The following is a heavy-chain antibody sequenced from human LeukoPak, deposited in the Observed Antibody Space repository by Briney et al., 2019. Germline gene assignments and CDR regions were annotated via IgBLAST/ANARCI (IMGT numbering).Heavy chain of an antibody. Sequence: GESLKISCKDSGYSFTSYWIGWVRQMPEKGLEWMGIIYPGDSDTRYSPSFQGQVTISADKSINTAYLQWSSLKASDTAIYYCARRGEAMDPFDYWGQGTPVTVSS. CDR1: GYSFTSYW. CDR2: IYPGDSDT. J-gene: IGHJ4*02. V-gene: IGHV5-51*01. D-gene: IGHD5-18*01. CDR3: ARRGEAMDPFDY.